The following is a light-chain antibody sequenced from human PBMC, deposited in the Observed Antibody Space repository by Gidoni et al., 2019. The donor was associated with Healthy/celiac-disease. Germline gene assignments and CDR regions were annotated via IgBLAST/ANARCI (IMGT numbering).Light chain of an antibody. V-gene: IGKV3-11*01. CDR3: QQRSNWPPIT. Sequence: EIVLTQSPATLSLSPGERATLSCRASQSVSSYLAWYQQKPGIPARFSGSGSGTDFTLTISSLEPEDFAVYYCQQRSNWPPITFXQXTRLEIK. CDR1: QSVSSY. J-gene: IGKJ5*01.